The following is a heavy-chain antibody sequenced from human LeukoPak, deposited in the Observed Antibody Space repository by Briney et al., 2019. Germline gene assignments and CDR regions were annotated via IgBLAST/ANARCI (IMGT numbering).Heavy chain of an antibody. CDR3: ARDFAAAVG. J-gene: IGHJ4*02. V-gene: IGHV3-7*01. D-gene: IGHD6-13*01. Sequence: PGGSLRLSCAAPGFTFSNYWMSWVRQAPGKGLEWVANIRQDGSEAYYVDSVRGRFIVSRDNAKDSVFLQMNSLRAEDTAVYYCARDFAAAVGWGQGTLVTVSS. CDR2: IRQDGSEA. CDR1: GFTFSNYW.